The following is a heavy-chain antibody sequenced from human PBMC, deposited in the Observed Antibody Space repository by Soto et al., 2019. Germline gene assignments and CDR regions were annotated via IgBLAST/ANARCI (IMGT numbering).Heavy chain of an antibody. J-gene: IGHJ6*02. CDR3: SRALRRGGVGYGMDI. V-gene: IGHV1-3*01. CDR2: INAGNGNT. D-gene: IGHD3-16*01. Sequence: QVQLVQSGAEVKKPGASVKISCKASGFAFTSYAIHWVRQAPGQRLEWMGWINAGNGNTKYSHKLQGSVTITRDTSASTAYMELSGLRSEDTAVYYCSRALRRGGVGYGMDIWGQGTTVTVSS. CDR1: GFAFTSYA.